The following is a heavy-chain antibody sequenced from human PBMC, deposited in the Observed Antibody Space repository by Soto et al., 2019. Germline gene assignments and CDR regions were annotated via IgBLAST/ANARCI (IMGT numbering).Heavy chain of an antibody. D-gene: IGHD4-17*01. V-gene: IGHV1-2*02. J-gene: IGHJ4*02. Sequence: ASVKVSCKASGHTFSDSSMHWVRQAPGQGHEWMGWINLNLGNTNYAQKFQGRVTMTWDTSSKTAYMELTRLKSDDTAVYYCARVGGDDFGDSGGFDYWGQGTLVTVSS. CDR3: ARVGGDDFGDSGGFDY. CDR1: GHTFSDSS. CDR2: INLNLGNT.